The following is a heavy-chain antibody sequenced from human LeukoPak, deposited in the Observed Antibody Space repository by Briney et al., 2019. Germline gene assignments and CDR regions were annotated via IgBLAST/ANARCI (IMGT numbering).Heavy chain of an antibody. CDR3: ARDSDPFSGYYDY. V-gene: IGHV3-30*02. Sequence: GGSLRLSCAASGFTFSSYGMHWVRQAPGKGLEWVAFIRYDGSNKYYADSVKGRFTISRDNSKNTLYLQMNSLGAEDTAVYYCARDSDPFSGYYDYWGQGTLVTVSS. CDR1: GFTFSSYG. J-gene: IGHJ4*02. D-gene: IGHD2-15*01. CDR2: IRYDGSNK.